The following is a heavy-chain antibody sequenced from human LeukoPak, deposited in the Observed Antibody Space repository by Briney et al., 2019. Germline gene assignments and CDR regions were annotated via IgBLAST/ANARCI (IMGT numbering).Heavy chain of an antibody. CDR1: GYTFTSYG. J-gene: IGHJ4*02. Sequence: ASVKVSCKASGYTFTSYGISWVRQAPGQGLEWMGWISAYNGNTNYAQKLQGRVTMTTDTSTSTAYMELRSLRSDDTAVYYCARDKGSLVIAEADKLNYYFDYWGQGTLVTVSS. D-gene: IGHD6-13*01. CDR2: ISAYNGNT. V-gene: IGHV1-18*01. CDR3: ARDKGSLVIAEADKLNYYFDY.